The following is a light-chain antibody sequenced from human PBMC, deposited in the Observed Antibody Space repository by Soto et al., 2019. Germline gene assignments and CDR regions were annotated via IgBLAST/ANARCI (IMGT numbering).Light chain of an antibody. Sequence: DIQMTQSQSSLSASVGDRVTITCRTSQTINNYLNWYQQKPGKAPRLLIYAASNLQSWVPSRFTGSGSGTDFTLPISSLQPEDFPTYNCQQSYTTPRTFGQGTKVEIK. CDR2: AAS. CDR1: QTINNY. V-gene: IGKV1-39*01. J-gene: IGKJ1*01. CDR3: QQSYTTPRT.